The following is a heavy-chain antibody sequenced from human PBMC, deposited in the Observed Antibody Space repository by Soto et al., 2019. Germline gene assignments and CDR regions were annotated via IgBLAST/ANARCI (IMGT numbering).Heavy chain of an antibody. CDR3: ARPKGVARAVWYFDL. Sequence: QVQLQESGPGLVKPSETLSLTCTVSGDYVTSHYWSWIRQPPGKGLEWIGYVYHSENTVSSPSLKSRVTISVDTSKTQISLSLTSVTAADTAIYYCARPKGVARAVWYFDLWGRGTLVTVSS. D-gene: IGHD2-8*01. V-gene: IGHV4-59*08. CDR2: VYHSENT. J-gene: IGHJ2*01. CDR1: GDYVTSHY.